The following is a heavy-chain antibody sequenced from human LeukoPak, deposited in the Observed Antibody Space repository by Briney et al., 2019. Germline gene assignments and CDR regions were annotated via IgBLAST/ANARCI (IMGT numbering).Heavy chain of an antibody. D-gene: IGHD2-2*02. J-gene: IGHJ4*02. Sequence: GGSLRLSCAASGFTFRNAWMSWVRQAPGKGLEWVGHIKTKTDGGTTDYAAPVKGRFTFSRDDSKNTLYLQMSSLKTEDTAVYYCATDIPYTAARSLNYWGQGTLVTVSS. CDR2: IKTKTDGGTT. CDR3: ATDIPYTAARSLNY. CDR1: GFTFRNAW. V-gene: IGHV3-15*01.